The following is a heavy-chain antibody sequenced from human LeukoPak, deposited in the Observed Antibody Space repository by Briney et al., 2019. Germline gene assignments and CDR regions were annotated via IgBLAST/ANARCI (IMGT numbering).Heavy chain of an antibody. CDR1: GFTFSSYA. D-gene: IGHD4-17*01. J-gene: IGHJ4*02. CDR2: IGSTGSNT. CDR3: AKSMSTVTTSPF. V-gene: IGHV3-23*05. Sequence: PGGSLRLPCAASGFTFSSYAMSWVRQAPGEGLEWVSTIGSTGSNTYYTDSVKGRFTISRDNSKNTLYLQINGLRADDTAVYYCAKSMSTVTTSPFWGQGTLVTVSS.